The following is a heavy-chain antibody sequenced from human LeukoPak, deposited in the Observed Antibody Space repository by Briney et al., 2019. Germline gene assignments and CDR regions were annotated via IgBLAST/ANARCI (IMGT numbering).Heavy chain of an antibody. CDR3: ARDRSYDFWSGYSTPDY. Sequence: GGSLRLSCAASGFTFSSYGMHWVRQAPGKGLEWVAVIWYDGSNKYYADSAKGRFTISRDNSKNTLDLQMNSLRAEDTAVYYCARDRSYDFWSGYSTPDYWGQGTLVTVSS. CDR1: GFTFSSYG. CDR2: IWYDGSNK. J-gene: IGHJ4*02. D-gene: IGHD3-3*01. V-gene: IGHV3-33*01.